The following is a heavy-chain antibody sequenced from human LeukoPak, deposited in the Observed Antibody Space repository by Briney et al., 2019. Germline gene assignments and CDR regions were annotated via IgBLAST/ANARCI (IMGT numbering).Heavy chain of an antibody. CDR3: AREGVVVAATGGFDY. CDR2: INPNSGGT. D-gene: IGHD2-15*01. Sequence: GASVKVSCKASGYTFSGYYMHWVRQAPGQGLEWMGWINPNSGGTNYAQNFQGRVTMTRDTSISTAYMELSRLLSDDTAVYYCAREGVVVAATGGFDYWGQGTLVTVSS. CDR1: GYTFSGYY. V-gene: IGHV1-2*02. J-gene: IGHJ4*02.